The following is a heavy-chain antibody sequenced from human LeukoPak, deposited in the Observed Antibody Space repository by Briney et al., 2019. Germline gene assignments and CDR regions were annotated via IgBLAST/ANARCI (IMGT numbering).Heavy chain of an antibody. CDR1: GGSFDSKY. CDR3: ANYTRNVHYYMDV. V-gene: IGHV4-4*09. D-gene: IGHD1-1*01. CDR2: IYTSGST. Sequence: SETLSLTCSVSGGSFDSKYWSWIRQPPGKGLEWIGYIYTSGSTNFHPSLRSRVAMSIDTSKNQFSLKVSSVTAADTAVYYCANYTRNVHYYMDVWGKGTTVIVSS. J-gene: IGHJ6*03.